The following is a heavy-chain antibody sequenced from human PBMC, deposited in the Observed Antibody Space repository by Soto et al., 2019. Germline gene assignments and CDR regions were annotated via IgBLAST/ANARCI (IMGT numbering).Heavy chain of an antibody. Sequence: SETLSLTCTVSGGSISSYYWSWIRQPPGKGLEWIGYIYYSGSTNYNPSLKSRVTISVDTSKIQFSLKLSSVTAADTAVYYCARDPYYDILTGPGGWFDPWGQGTLVTVSS. CDR1: GGSISSYY. D-gene: IGHD3-9*01. V-gene: IGHV4-59*01. CDR3: ARDPYYDILTGPGGWFDP. CDR2: IYYSGST. J-gene: IGHJ5*02.